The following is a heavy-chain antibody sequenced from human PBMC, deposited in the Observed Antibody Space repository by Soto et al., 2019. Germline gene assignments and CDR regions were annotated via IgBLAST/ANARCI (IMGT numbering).Heavy chain of an antibody. V-gene: IGHV1-69*02. CDR1: GGTFSSYT. J-gene: IGHJ4*02. CDR2: IIPILGIA. D-gene: IGHD3-16*01. Sequence: QVQLVQSGAEVKKPGSSVKVSCKASGGTFSSYTISWVRQAPGQGLEWMGRIIPILGIANYAQKFQGRVTITAHKSTSTAYMELSSLRSEDTAVYYCASPAPMITSYFDYWGQGTLVTVSS. CDR3: ASPAPMITSYFDY.